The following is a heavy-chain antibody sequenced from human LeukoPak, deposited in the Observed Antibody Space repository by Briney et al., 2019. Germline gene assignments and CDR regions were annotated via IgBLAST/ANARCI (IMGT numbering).Heavy chain of an antibody. D-gene: IGHD2-21*02. CDR1: GFTFTDTW. V-gene: IGHV3-15*01. CDR3: TTEVVVVVTAIYRRRRYYFDY. Sequence: PGGSLRLSCAASGFTFTDTWMNWVRQAPGTGLEWVGRIKTKSNGGTTDYAAPVKGRFTISRDDSKNTLYLQMNSLKTEDTAIYYCTTEVVVVVTAIYRRRRYYFDYWGQGTLVTVSS. CDR2: IKTKSNGGTT. J-gene: IGHJ4*02.